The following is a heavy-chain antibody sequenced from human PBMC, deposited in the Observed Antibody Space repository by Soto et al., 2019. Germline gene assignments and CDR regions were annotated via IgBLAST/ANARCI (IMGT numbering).Heavy chain of an antibody. Sequence: QVQLVQSGAEVKKPGSSVKVSCKASGGTFSSNTVSWVRQAPGQGLEWMGRIIPMLGITTYTQKFQGRVTISSVKPTSTVYMFLGSLTDEGSAGYYCTIDTPVEALEIWCQGTMVTVSS. CDR3: TIDTPVEALEI. D-gene: IGHD3-9*01. J-gene: IGHJ3*02. CDR1: GGTFSSNT. CDR2: IIPMLGIT. V-gene: IGHV1-69*02.